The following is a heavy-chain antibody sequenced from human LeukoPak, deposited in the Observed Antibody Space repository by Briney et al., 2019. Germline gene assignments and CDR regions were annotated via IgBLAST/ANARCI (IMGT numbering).Heavy chain of an antibody. J-gene: IGHJ1*01. CDR2: IRGNADTT. V-gene: IGHV3-23*01. D-gene: IGHD3-16*01. CDR3: AKDDAWGRYKD. Sequence: GGTLRLSCAASGFIFSNYGMSWVRQAPGKGLEWVSAIRGNADTTYYADSVKGRFTIFRDNSKNMLYLQMNSLRVEDTAVYYCAKDDAWGRYKDWGQGTLVTVSS. CDR1: GFIFSNYG.